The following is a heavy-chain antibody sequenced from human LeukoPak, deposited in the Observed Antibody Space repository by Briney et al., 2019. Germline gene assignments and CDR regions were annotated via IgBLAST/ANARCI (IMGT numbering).Heavy chain of an antibody. J-gene: IGHJ4*02. Sequence: ASVTVSCKASGYTFTGYYMHWVRQAPGQGLEWMGWINPNSGGTNYAQKFQGRVTMTRDTSISTAYMELSRLRSDDTAVYYCARVPGSRGWFDYWGQGTLVTVSS. CDR2: INPNSGGT. CDR3: ARVPGSRGWFDY. CDR1: GYTFTGYY. D-gene: IGHD6-19*01. V-gene: IGHV1-2*02.